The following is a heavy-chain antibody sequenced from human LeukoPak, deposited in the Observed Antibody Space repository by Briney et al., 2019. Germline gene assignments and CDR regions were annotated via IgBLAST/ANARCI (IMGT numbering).Heavy chain of an antibody. CDR3: ARGWASTRCYTCSAFDI. J-gene: IGHJ3*02. D-gene: IGHD2-2*02. CDR1: GFTFSSYA. V-gene: IGHV3-23*01. Sequence: GGSLRLSCAASGFTFSSYAMSWVRQAPGKGLEWVSGISSSGGSTYYADSVKGRFTISRDNSKNTLYLQMNSLRTEDTAVYYCARGWASTRCYTCSAFDIWGQGTMVTVSS. CDR2: ISSSGGST.